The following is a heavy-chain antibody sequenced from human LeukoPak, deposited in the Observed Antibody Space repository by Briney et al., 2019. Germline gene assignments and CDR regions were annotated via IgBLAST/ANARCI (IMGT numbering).Heavy chain of an antibody. CDR2: ILYDGINK. CDR3: AKGRYCTGGTCTLFHY. Sequence: GGSLRLSCAASGFTFSNYGMHWVRQAPGKGLEWVAVILYDGINKNYADSVKGRFTISRDNSKNTLYLQMNGLRAEDTALYYCAKGRYCTGGTCTLFHYWGQGTLVTVSS. CDR1: GFTFSNYG. V-gene: IGHV3-30*02. J-gene: IGHJ4*02. D-gene: IGHD2-15*01.